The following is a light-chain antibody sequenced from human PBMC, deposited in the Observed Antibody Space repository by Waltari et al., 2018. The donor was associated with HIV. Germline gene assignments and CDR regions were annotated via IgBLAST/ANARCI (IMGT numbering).Light chain of an antibody. CDR2: YNR. CDR3: QMWEGDIDHWL. Sequence: SYVLTQPPSVSVAPGETAEITCGGENLVNRVVHWYQQKPGLAPVLVIYYNRDRPSGIPERFSGSKSGNSATLTITRVEAGDEADYYCQMWEGDIDHWLFGGGTKLTVL. V-gene: IGLV3-21*01. CDR1: NLVNRV. J-gene: IGLJ3*02.